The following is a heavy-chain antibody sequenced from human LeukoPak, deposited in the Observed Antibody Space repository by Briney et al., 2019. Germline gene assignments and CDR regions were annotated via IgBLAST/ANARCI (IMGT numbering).Heavy chain of an antibody. D-gene: IGHD3-16*01. V-gene: IGHV4-61*02. CDR2: IYTSGST. CDR1: GGSISSTSNW. J-gene: IGHJ3*02. CDR3: ARHDPSAFDI. Sequence: SETLSLTCAVSGGSISSTSNWWSWVRQPPGKGLEWIGRIYTSGSTNYNPSLKSRVTISVDTSKNQFSLKLSSVTAADTAVYYCARHDPSAFDIWGQGTMVTVSS.